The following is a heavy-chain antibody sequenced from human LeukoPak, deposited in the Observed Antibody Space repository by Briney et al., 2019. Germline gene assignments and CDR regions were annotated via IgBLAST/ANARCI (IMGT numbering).Heavy chain of an antibody. CDR3: ATRSGGRATYYYYYMDV. V-gene: IGHV1-24*01. J-gene: IGHJ6*03. CDR2: FDPEDGET. D-gene: IGHD2-15*01. CDR1: GYTLTELS. Sequence: GASVKVSCKVSGYTLTELSMHWVRQAPGKGLEWMGGFDPEDGETIYAQKFQGRVTMTEDTSTDTAYMELSSLRSEDTAVYYCATRSGGRATYYYYYMDVWSKGTTVTVSS.